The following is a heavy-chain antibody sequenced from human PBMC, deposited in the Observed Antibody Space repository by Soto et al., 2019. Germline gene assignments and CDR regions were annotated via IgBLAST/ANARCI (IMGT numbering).Heavy chain of an antibody. J-gene: IGHJ4*02. Sequence: SETLSLTCTVSGGSISSGGSYWSWIRQHPGMGLEWIGYIFYSGSTYYNPSLKSRITISVDTSKNQFSLELSSVTAADTAVYYCARVRSAYYYDTTGLRQLDYWGQGTLVTVSS. CDR3: ARVRSAYYYDTTGLRQLDY. CDR1: GGSISSGGSY. D-gene: IGHD3-22*01. CDR2: IFYSGST. V-gene: IGHV4-31*03.